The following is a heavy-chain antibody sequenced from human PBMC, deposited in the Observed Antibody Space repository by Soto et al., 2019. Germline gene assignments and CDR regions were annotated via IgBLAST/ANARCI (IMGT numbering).Heavy chain of an antibody. V-gene: IGHV4-4*02. Sequence: SETLSLTCAVSGGSISSSNWWSWVRQPPGKGLGWIGEIYHSGSTNYNPSLKSRVTISVDKSKNQFSLKLSSVTAADTAVYYCASIAAAGTGFDYWGQGTLVTVSS. CDR1: GGSISSSNW. CDR2: IYHSGST. CDR3: ASIAAAGTGFDY. D-gene: IGHD6-13*01. J-gene: IGHJ4*02.